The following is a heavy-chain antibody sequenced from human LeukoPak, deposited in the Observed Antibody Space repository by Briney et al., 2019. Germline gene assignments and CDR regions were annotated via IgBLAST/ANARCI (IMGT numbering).Heavy chain of an antibody. J-gene: IGHJ4*02. D-gene: IGHD1-26*01. Sequence: GASVKVSCKASGYTFTSYSINWVRQAPGQGLEWMGWISAYNGNTKYAQKVQGRVTMTTDTPTSTAYMELRSLRSDDTAVYYCARGLGGSGSYFLTFDYWGQGTLVTVSS. CDR3: ARGLGGSGSYFLTFDY. CDR2: ISAYNGNT. V-gene: IGHV1-18*01. CDR1: GYTFTSYS.